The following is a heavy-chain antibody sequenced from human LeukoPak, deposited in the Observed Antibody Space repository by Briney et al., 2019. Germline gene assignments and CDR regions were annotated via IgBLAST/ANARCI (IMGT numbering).Heavy chain of an antibody. D-gene: IGHD3-10*01. V-gene: IGHV4-30-4*01. Sequence: ASETLSLTCTVSGGSISSGDYYWSWIRQPPGKGLEWIGYIYYTGSTYYNPSLKSRVTISVDTSKNQFSLKLKSVTAADTAVYYCASTLVRGVISFQYFQHWGQGTLVTVSS. CDR2: IYYTGST. J-gene: IGHJ1*01. CDR3: ASTLVRGVISFQYFQH. CDR1: GGSISSGDYY.